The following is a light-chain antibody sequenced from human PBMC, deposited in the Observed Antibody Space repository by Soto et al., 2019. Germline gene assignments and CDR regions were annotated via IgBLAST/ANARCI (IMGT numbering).Light chain of an antibody. CDR1: QTIGSW. CDR2: DAS. V-gene: IGKV1-5*01. Sequence: DIQMTQSPSTLSASVGDRVTISCRASQTIGSWLAWYQQKPGKAPKLLIYDASRLESGVPSNFSGSGSGTQFTLTISSLQPDDFATYYCQQYNSYPWTFGQGTKVHIK. CDR3: QQYNSYPWT. J-gene: IGKJ1*01.